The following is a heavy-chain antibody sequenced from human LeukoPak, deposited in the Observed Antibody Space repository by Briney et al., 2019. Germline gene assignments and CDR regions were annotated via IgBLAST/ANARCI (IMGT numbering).Heavy chain of an antibody. V-gene: IGHV1-2*04. CDR2: INPNSGGT. CDR1: GYTFTGYY. Sequence: ASVKVSCKASGYTFTGYYMHWVRQAPGQGLEWMGWINPNSGGTNYAQKFQDWVTMTRDTSISTAYMELRRLKSDDTAVYYCARVTDGGSWSYGMDVWGQGTTVTVSS. J-gene: IGHJ6*02. CDR3: ARVTDGGSWSYGMDV. D-gene: IGHD5-24*01.